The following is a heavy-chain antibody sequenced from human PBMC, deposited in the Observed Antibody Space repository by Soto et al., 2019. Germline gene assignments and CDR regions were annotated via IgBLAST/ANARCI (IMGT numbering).Heavy chain of an antibody. J-gene: IGHJ4*02. Sequence: TLGLPWSVAGVTRGDRGDCWRLNRQSPGKGLEWLGYISHLDTTYYNPSFKSRLSLSIDRTRNQFSLSLSSITAADKAVHYCARGGGYDSCDSWCPGIQVTAS. V-gene: IGHV4-30-2*06. CDR2: ISHLDTT. CDR1: GVTRGDRGDC. D-gene: IGHD2-15*01. CDR3: ARGGGYDSCDS.